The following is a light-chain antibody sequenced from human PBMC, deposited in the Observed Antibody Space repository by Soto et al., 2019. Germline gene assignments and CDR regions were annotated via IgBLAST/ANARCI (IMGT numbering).Light chain of an antibody. Sequence: ESQLTLSPFILSFSPGERSTLSCMASQSVSSSYLAWYQQKPGQAPRLLIYGASSRATGIPDRFSGSGSGTDFTLTISRLETEDCAVYYCQQYGSSGTFGQGTKVDIK. CDR1: QSVSSSY. J-gene: IGKJ1*01. CDR3: QQYGSSGT. V-gene: IGKV3-20*01. CDR2: GAS.